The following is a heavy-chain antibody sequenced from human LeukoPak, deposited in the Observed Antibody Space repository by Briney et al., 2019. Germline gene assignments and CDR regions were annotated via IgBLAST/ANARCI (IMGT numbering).Heavy chain of an antibody. J-gene: IGHJ4*02. CDR1: GFTFRSYG. V-gene: IGHV3-21*01. CDR2: ISSRSSYI. D-gene: IGHD1-7*01. Sequence: KTGGSLRLSCAASGFTFRSYGMHWVRQAPGKGLEWVSSISSRSSYIYYADSVKGRFTLSRDNAKNSLYLQMNSLRAEDTAVYYCAREGTGTNTLDYWGQGTLVTVSS. CDR3: AREGTGTNTLDY.